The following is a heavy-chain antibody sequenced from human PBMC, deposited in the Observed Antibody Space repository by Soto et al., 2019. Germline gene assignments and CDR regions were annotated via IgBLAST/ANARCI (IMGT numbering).Heavy chain of an antibody. CDR3: ARRYCSGGSCYVRKAFDI. D-gene: IGHD2-15*01. J-gene: IGHJ3*02. CDR1: GGSISSSNW. CDR2: IYHSGST. Sequence: SETLSRTCAVSGGSISSSNWWSWVRQPPGKGLEWIGEIYHSGSTNYNPSLKSRVTISVDKSKNQFSLKLSSVTAADTAVYYCARRYCSGGSCYVRKAFDIWGQGTMVTVAS. V-gene: IGHV4-4*02.